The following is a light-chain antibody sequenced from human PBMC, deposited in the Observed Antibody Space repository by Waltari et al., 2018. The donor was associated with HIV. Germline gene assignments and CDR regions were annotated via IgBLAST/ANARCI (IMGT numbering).Light chain of an antibody. CDR2: EVS. CDR1: SSDVGGCNF. Sequence: QSALPQPASVSGSPGQSITISCTGTSSDVGGCNFVSWYQQHPGKAPNLMIYEVSNRPSGVSNRFSGSKSGNTASLTISGLQAEDEADYYCSSYTSSSTLDVFGTGTKVTVL. V-gene: IGLV2-14*01. CDR3: SSYTSSSTLDV. J-gene: IGLJ1*01.